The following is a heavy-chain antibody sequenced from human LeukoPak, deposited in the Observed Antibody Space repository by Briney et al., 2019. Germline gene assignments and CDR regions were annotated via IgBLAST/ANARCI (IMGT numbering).Heavy chain of an antibody. D-gene: IGHD4-17*01. V-gene: IGHV3-15*01. CDR1: GFTFSHTC. CDR3: ATIDYDDYIPDS. J-gene: IGHJ4*02. CDR2: IQSKIDGGTT. Sequence: GGSLRLSCAASGFTFSHTCMTWVRQAPGKGLEWVGQIQSKIDGGTTDYAASVKGRFTISRDDSKSTLYLQMNSLKTDDTAVYFCATIDYDDYIPDSWGQGTLVTVSS.